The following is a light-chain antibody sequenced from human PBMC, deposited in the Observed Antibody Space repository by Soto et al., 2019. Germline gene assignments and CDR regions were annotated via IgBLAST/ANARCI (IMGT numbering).Light chain of an antibody. V-gene: IGLV2-14*01. CDR1: SRDIGGYNY. Sequence: QSALTQPASVSGSPGQSITISCTGTSRDIGGYNYVSWYQQHPGKAPKLMIYEVSNRPSGVPNRFSASKSGNTASLTISGLQAEDEADYYCSSFTSTSTPYVFGTGTKLTVL. J-gene: IGLJ1*01. CDR2: EVS. CDR3: SSFTSTSTPYV.